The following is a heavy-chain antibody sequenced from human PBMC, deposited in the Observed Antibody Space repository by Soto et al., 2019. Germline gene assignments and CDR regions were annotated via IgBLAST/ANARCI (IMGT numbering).Heavy chain of an antibody. D-gene: IGHD3-10*01. CDR1: GGSISSYY. Sequence: SETLSLTCTVSGGSISSYYWSWIRQPPGKGLEWIGYIYYSGSTNYNPSLKSRVTISVDTSKNQFSLKLSSVTAADTAVYYCASSPIGDDAEYFDYWGQGTLVTVSS. CDR3: ASSPIGDDAEYFDY. V-gene: IGHV4-59*01. CDR2: IYYSGST. J-gene: IGHJ4*02.